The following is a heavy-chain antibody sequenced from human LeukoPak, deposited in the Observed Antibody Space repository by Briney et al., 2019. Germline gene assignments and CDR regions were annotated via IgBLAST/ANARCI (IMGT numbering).Heavy chain of an antibody. CDR1: EFTFSSYA. D-gene: IGHD3-10*01. J-gene: IGHJ3*02. Sequence: PGGSLRLSCSASEFTFSSYAMHWVRQAPGKGLEYVSGISINGGSTDYADSVKGRFTISRDNSKNTVYLQMSSLRAEDTAVYYCVKESRVVRGVIMDAFDMWGQGTMVTVSS. V-gene: IGHV3-64D*06. CDR3: VKESRVVRGVIMDAFDM. CDR2: ISINGGST.